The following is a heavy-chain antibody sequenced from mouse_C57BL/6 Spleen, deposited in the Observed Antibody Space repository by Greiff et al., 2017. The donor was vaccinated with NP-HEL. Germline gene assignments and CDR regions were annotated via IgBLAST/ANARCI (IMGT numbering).Heavy chain of an antibody. Sequence: EVQLQQSGAELVRPGASVKLSCTASGFNIKDDYMHWVKQRPEQGLEWIGWIDPENGDTEYASKFQGKATITADTSSNTAYLQLSSLTSEDTAVYYCTTGYGSSYGDYWGQGTTLTVSS. CDR1: GFNIKDDY. CDR2: IDPENGDT. J-gene: IGHJ2*01. D-gene: IGHD1-1*01. CDR3: TTGYGSSYGDY. V-gene: IGHV14-4*01.